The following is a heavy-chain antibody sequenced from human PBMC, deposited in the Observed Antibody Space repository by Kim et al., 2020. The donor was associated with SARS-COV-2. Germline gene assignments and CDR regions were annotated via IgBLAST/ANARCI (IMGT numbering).Heavy chain of an antibody. CDR1: GGTFSSYA. J-gene: IGHJ4*02. D-gene: IGHD3-22*01. Sequence: SVKVSCKASGGTFSSYAISWVRQAPGQGLEWMGGIIPIFGTANYAQKFQGRVTITADESTSTAYMELSSLRSEDTAVYYCASDPYYYDSSGYYRFDYWGQGTLVTVSS. V-gene: IGHV1-69*13. CDR2: IIPIFGTA. CDR3: ASDPYYYDSSGYYRFDY.